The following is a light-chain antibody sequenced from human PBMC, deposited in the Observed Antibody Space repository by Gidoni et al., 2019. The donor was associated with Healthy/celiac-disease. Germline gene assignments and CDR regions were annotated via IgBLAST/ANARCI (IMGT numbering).Light chain of an antibody. Sequence: EIVLTQSPATLSVSPGERATLSCRASQSVSSNLAWYQQKPGQAPRLLIYGASTRATGIPARFSGSGSGTEFTLTISSLQSEDFAVYYCQQYNNWPPWTFGYXTKVEIK. CDR3: QQYNNWPPWT. V-gene: IGKV3-15*01. CDR1: QSVSSN. CDR2: GAS. J-gene: IGKJ1*01.